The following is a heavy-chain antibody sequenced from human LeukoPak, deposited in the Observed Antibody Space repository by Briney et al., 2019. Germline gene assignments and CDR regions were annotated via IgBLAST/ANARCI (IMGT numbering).Heavy chain of an antibody. CDR2: IIPIFGTA. V-gene: IGHV1-69*05. CDR3: ARNLLGEAARSNYYYYMDV. J-gene: IGHJ6*03. D-gene: IGHD6-6*01. CDR1: GGTFSSYA. Sequence: AASVTVSCKASGGTFSSYAISWVRQAPGQGLEWMGGIIPIFGTANYAQKFQGRVTITTDESTSTAYMELSSLRSEDTAVCYCARNLLGEAARSNYYYYMDVWGKGTTVTVSS.